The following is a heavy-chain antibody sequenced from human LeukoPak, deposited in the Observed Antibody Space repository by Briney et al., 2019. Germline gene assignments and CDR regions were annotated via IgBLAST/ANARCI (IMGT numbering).Heavy chain of an antibody. D-gene: IGHD6-19*01. CDR3: AKALKAVAGGVTDY. CDR1: GFTFSSYA. J-gene: IGHJ4*02. V-gene: IGHV3-23*01. Sequence: GGSLRLSCAASGFTFSSYAMSWVRQAPGKGLEWVSTINGSGSSTYYADAVKGRFTTSRDNSKNTLYLQTNSVRAEDTAVYYCAKALKAVAGGVTDYWGQGTLVTVSS. CDR2: INGSGSST.